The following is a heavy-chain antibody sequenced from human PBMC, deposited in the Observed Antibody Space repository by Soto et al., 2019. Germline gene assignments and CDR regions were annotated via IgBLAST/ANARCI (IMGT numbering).Heavy chain of an antibody. D-gene: IGHD4-4*01. Sequence: GGSLRLSCAAPGFTFSSYWMHWVRQAPGKGLVWVSRINSDGSSTSYADSVKGRFTISRDNAKNTLNLQMNSLRAEDTAVYYCAGTLMTTVTTYAFDIWGQGTMVTVSS. J-gene: IGHJ3*02. CDR3: AGTLMTTVTTYAFDI. CDR2: INSDGSST. V-gene: IGHV3-74*01. CDR1: GFTFSSYW.